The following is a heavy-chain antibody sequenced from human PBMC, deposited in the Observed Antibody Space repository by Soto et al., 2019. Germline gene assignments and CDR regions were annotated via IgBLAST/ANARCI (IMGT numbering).Heavy chain of an antibody. CDR2: IRNKANSHAT. CDR3: TRPGYSSGWSDN. CDR1: GFTFSGSA. Sequence: PGGSLRLSCAASGFTFSGSAIHWVRQASGKGLEWVGRIRNKANSHATAYGASVKGRFTISRDDSENTAYLQMNSLKTEDTAVYYCTRPGYSSGWSDNWGPGTLVTVSS. V-gene: IGHV3-73*01. J-gene: IGHJ4*02. D-gene: IGHD6-13*01.